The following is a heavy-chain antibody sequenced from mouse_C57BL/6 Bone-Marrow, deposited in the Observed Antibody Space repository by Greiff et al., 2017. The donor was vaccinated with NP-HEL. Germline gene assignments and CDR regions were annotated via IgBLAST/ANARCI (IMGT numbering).Heavy chain of an antibody. CDR2: IDPNSGGT. J-gene: IGHJ3*01. V-gene: IGHV1-72*01. CDR3: ASDGNYDAWFAY. Sequence: VQLQQPGAELVKPGASVKLSCKASGYTFTSYWMHWVKQRPGRGLEWIGRIDPNSGGTKYNEKFKSKATLTVDKPSSTAYMQLSSLTSEDSAVYYCASDGNYDAWFAYWGQGTLVTVSA. D-gene: IGHD2-1*01. CDR1: GYTFTSYW.